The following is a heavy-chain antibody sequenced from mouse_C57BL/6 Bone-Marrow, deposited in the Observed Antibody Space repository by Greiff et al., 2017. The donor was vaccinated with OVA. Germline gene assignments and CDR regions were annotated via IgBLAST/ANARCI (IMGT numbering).Heavy chain of an antibody. V-gene: IGHV1-55*01. CDR3: ARGVYRDFDY. Sequence: QVQLQQPGAELVKPGASVKMSCKASGYTFTSYWINWVKQRPGQGLEWIGDIYPGSGSTNYNEKFKGKATMTVDTSSSTADMQLSSLTSEDSAVYYCARGVYRDFDYGGQGTTITVSS. CDR1: GYTFTSYW. CDR2: IYPGSGST. D-gene: IGHD5-1-1*01. J-gene: IGHJ2*01.